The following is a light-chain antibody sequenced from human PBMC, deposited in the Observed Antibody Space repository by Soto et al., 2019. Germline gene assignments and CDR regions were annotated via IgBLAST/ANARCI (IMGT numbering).Light chain of an antibody. CDR3: QTWGSGIVV. CDR1: SGHSNYA. V-gene: IGLV4-69*01. Sequence: QSVLTQSPSASASLGASVKLTCTLSSGHSNYAIAWHQQQSEKGPRYLMKLNSDGSHSKGDGIPDRFSGSSSGAERYLTISSLQSADEADYYCQTWGSGIVVFGGGSQLAVL. J-gene: IGLJ2*01. CDR2: LNSDGSH.